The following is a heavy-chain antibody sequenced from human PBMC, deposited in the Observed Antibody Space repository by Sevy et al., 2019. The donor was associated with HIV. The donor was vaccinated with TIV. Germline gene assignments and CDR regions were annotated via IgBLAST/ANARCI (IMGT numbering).Heavy chain of an antibody. CDR3: ARGANNLYN. J-gene: IGHJ4*02. CDR1: GFTFSNAW. V-gene: IGHV3-7*01. CDR2: IKADGSET. Sequence: GGSLRLSCAASGFTFSNAWMSWVRQAPGEGLEWVAKIKADGSETYSVDSVKGRFSISRDNAKNALYLQMNSLRAEDTAVYYCARGANNLYNWGQGTLVTVSS. D-gene: IGHD3-10*01.